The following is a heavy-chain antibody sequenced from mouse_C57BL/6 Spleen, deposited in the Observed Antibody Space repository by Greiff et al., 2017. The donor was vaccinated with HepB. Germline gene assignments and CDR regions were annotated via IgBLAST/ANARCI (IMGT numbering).Heavy chain of an antibody. J-gene: IGHJ3*01. Sequence: DVQLVESGGGLVKPGGSLKLSCAASGFTFSDYGMHWVRQAPEKGLEWVAYISSGSSTIYYADTVKGRFTISRDNAKNTLFLQMTSLRSEDTAMYYCARGDHPWFAYWGQGTLVTVSA. CDR3: ARGDHPWFAY. D-gene: IGHD3-3*01. CDR1: GFTFSDYG. CDR2: ISSGSSTI. V-gene: IGHV5-17*01.